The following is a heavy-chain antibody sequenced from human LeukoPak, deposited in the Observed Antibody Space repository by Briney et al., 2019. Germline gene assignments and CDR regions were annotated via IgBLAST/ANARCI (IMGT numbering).Heavy chain of an antibody. V-gene: IGHV4-34*01. CDR1: GGSFSDYY. CDR2: INHSGST. Sequence: PSETLSLTCGVYGGSFSDYYWSWIRQPPGKGLEWIGEINHSGSTNYNPSLKSRVTISVDTSKNQFSLKLSSVTAADTAVYYCARGRIFMVRGVIKNYFDYWAREPWSPSPQ. CDR3: ARGRIFMVRGVIKNYFDY. D-gene: IGHD3-10*01. J-gene: IGHJ4*02.